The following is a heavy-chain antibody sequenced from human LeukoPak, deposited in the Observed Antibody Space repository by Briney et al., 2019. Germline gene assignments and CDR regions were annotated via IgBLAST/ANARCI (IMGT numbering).Heavy chain of an antibody. V-gene: IGHV3-7*01. Sequence: PGGSLRLSCAASGFTFSSCWMSWVRQAPGKGLEWVANIKQDGSEKYYVDSVKGRFTISRDNAKNSLYLQMNSLRAEDTAVYYCARDDYYDSSAPSSFDYWGQGTLVTVSS. CDR3: ARDDYYDSSAPSSFDY. CDR2: IKQDGSEK. CDR1: GFTFSSCW. D-gene: IGHD3-22*01. J-gene: IGHJ4*02.